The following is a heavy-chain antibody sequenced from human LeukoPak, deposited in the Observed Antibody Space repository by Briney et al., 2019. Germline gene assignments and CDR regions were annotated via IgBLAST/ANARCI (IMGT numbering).Heavy chain of an antibody. Sequence: SGPTLVNPTQTLTLTCTFSGFSLSTSGVGVGWIRQPPGKALEWLALIYWDDDKRYSPSLKSRLTITKDTPKNQVVLTMTNMDPVDTATYYCAHRPAIAAAGTPLGYWGQGTLVTVSS. CDR2: IYWDDDK. CDR1: GFSLSTSGVG. J-gene: IGHJ4*02. V-gene: IGHV2-5*02. CDR3: AHRPAIAAAGTPLGY. D-gene: IGHD6-13*01.